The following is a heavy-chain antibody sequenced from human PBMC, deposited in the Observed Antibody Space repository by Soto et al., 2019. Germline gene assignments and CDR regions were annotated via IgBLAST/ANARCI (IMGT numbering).Heavy chain of an antibody. Sequence: PSGSLRLSCAGSGFTARNNYMSWVRQAPRDGLEWVSLIYSGGSTPSAHSVRGRFTISREGSKNTLYLQMNSLRAEDTAGYSCTRDPQGDSHWGQGTLVSVTS. CDR3: TRDPQGDSH. D-gene: IGHD3-22*01. CDR1: GFTARNNY. CDR2: IYSGGST. V-gene: IGHV3-53*01. J-gene: IGHJ4*02.